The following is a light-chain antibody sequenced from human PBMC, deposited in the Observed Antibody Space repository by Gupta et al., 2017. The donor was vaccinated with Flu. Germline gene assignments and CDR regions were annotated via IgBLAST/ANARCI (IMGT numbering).Light chain of an antibody. CDR3: QHYANLPLT. CDR2: DAA. Sequence: EDRVTITCRASQDISKYSNWYQQRTGKAPKILIDDAASLETGVPSRCSGSGAGTDFTITISSLQPEDIATYYCQHYANLPLTFGGGTKVEIK. J-gene: IGKJ4*01. CDR1: QDISKY. V-gene: IGKV1-33*01.